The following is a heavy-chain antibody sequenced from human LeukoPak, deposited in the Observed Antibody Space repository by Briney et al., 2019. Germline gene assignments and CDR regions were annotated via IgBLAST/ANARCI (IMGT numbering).Heavy chain of an antibody. J-gene: IGHJ4*02. CDR2: IYHSGST. V-gene: IGHV4-38-2*01. D-gene: IGHD2-2*01. Sequence: SETLSLTCAVSGYSISSGYYWGWLRQPPGKGLEWIGSIYHSGSTYYNPSLKSRVTISVDTSKNQFSLKLSSVTAADTAVYYCARYCSSTSCYSYFDYWGQGTLVTVSS. CDR3: ARYCSSTSCYSYFDY. CDR1: GYSISSGYY.